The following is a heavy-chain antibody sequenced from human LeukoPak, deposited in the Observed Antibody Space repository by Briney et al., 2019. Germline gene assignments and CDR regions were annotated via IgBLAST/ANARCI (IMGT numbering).Heavy chain of an antibody. CDR3: ARVPMATIEQTFDP. V-gene: IGHV3-21*04. J-gene: IGHJ5*02. CDR1: GFTFTSYG. CDR2: ISSGSSYV. D-gene: IGHD5-12*01. Sequence: GGSLRLSCAASGFTFTSYGMNWVRQAPGKGLEWVSSISSGSSYVYYADSVMGRFTISRDNAKKSVYLQMNSLRAEDTAVYYCARVPMATIEQTFDPWGQGTLVTVSS.